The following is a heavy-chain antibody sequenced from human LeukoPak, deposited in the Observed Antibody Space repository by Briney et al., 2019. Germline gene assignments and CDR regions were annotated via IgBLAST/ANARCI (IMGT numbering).Heavy chain of an antibody. Sequence: GGSLRLSCAASGFTFSGYWMHWVRQAPGKGLVWVSRINTDESSTDYADSVRGRFTISRDNAKNTLYLQMNSLRAEDMAVYYCARAASSTRVTYMDVWGKGTTVTVSS. CDR1: GFTFSGYW. CDR2: INTDESST. D-gene: IGHD2-21*02. J-gene: IGHJ6*03. CDR3: ARAASSTRVTYMDV. V-gene: IGHV3-74*01.